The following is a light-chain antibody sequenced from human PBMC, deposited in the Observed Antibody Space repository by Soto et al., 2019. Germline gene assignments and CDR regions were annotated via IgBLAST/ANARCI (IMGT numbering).Light chain of an antibody. J-gene: IGLJ2*01. CDR1: SSNIGSNT. CDR2: SNN. V-gene: IGLV1-44*01. Sequence: QSVLTQPPSAYGTPGQRVTISCSGSSSNIGSNTVNWYQQLPGTAPKLLIYSNNQRPSGVPVRFSGSKSGTSASLAISGLQSEDEADYYCATCDDSLNGLEVVFGGGTKLTVL. CDR3: ATCDDSLNGLEVV.